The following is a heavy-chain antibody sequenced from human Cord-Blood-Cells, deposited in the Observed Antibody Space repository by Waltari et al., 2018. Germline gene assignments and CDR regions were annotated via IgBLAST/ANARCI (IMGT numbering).Heavy chain of an antibody. CDR1: GGSISSSSSY. CDR2: IYYSGST. D-gene: IGHD6-13*01. Sequence: QLQLQESGPGLVKPSETLSLTCTVSGGSISSSSSYWGWIRQPPGKGLEWIGSIYYSGSTYYNPSLKSRVTISVDTSKNQFSLKLSSVTAADTAVYYCARPYSSSWYYFDYWGQGTLVTVSS. J-gene: IGHJ4*02. CDR3: ARPYSSSWYYFDY. V-gene: IGHV4-39*01.